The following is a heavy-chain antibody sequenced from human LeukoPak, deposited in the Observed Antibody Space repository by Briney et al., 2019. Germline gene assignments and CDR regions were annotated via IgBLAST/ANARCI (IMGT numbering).Heavy chain of an antibody. CDR3: ARGDWSLYYFDY. CDR1: GGSISRYY. J-gene: IGHJ4*02. Sequence: SETLSLTCTVSGGSISRYYWSWIRQSPEKGLEWIGYIYSSGSTNYNPSLKSRVTISVDTSKSQFSLGLTSVTAADTAVYYCARGDWSLYYFDYWGQGTLVTVSS. CDR2: IYSSGST. D-gene: IGHD3/OR15-3a*01. V-gene: IGHV4-59*08.